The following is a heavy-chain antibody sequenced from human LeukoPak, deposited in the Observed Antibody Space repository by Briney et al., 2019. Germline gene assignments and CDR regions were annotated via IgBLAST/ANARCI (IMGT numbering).Heavy chain of an antibody. CDR3: AKRGDYYDILTGYSYYYGMDV. J-gene: IGHJ6*02. CDR1: GFTFSSYA. Sequence: GGSLRLSCAASGFTFSSYAMSWVRQAPGKGLEWVSAISGSGGSTYYADPVKGRFTISRDNSKNTLYLQMKSLRAEDTAVYYCAKRGDYYDILTGYSYYYGMDVWGQGTTVTVSS. D-gene: IGHD3-9*01. V-gene: IGHV3-23*01. CDR2: ISGSGGST.